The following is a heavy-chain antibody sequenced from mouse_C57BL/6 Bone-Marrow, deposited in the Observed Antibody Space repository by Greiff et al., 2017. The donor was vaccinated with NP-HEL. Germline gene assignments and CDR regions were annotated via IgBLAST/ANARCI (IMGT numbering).Heavy chain of an antibody. CDR2: IDPSDSYT. Sequence: VQLQQPGAELVMPGASVKLSCKASGYTFTSYWMHWVKQRPGQGLEWIGEIDPSDSYTNYNQKFKGKSTLTVDKSSSTAYMQLSSLTSEDSAVYYCARMGWLLSSWFAYWGQGTLVTVSA. V-gene: IGHV1-69*01. CDR1: GYTFTSYW. J-gene: IGHJ3*01. D-gene: IGHD2-3*01. CDR3: ARMGWLLSSWFAY.